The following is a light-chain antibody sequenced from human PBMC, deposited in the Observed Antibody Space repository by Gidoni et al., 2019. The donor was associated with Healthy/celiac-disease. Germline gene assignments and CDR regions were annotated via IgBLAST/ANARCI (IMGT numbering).Light chain of an antibody. CDR3: MQALQTPLT. CDR2: LGS. V-gene: IGKV2-28*01. J-gene: IGKJ4*01. CDR1: QRLLHSNGYNY. Sequence: IVMTQSPLSLHVTPGEPASISCRSSQRLLHSNGYNYLDWYLQKPGQSPQLLIYLGSNRASGVPDRFSGRGSGTDLTLKISRVEAEDVGVYYCMQALQTPLTVXGXTKVEIK.